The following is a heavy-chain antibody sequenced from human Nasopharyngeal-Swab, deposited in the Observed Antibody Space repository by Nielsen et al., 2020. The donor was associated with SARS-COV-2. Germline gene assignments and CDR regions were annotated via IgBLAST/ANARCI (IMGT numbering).Heavy chain of an antibody. CDR3: ARRGDCNGNPCYSDY. Sequence: GGSLRLSCKASGYSFTNYWIGWVRQMPGTGLEWMGLIYPGDSSIRYIPSFQGQVTISVDKSLSTTYLQWSNLKASDAATYYCARRGDCNGNPCYSDYWGQGTLVTVSS. J-gene: IGHJ4*02. CDR1: GYSFTNYW. CDR2: IYPGDSSI. V-gene: IGHV5-51*01. D-gene: IGHD2-21*02.